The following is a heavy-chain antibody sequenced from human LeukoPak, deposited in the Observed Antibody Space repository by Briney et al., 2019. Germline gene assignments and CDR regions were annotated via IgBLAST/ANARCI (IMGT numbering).Heavy chain of an antibody. CDR1: GGSFSGYY. CDR2: INHSGST. D-gene: IGHD6-13*01. J-gene: IGHJ4*02. Sequence: PSETLSLTCAVYGGSFSGYYWSWIRQPPGKGLEWIGEINHSGSTNYNPSLKSRVTISVDTSKNQFSLKLSSVTAADTAVYYCARYRGSSSRVGFDYWGQGALVTVSS. CDR3: ARYRGSSSRVGFDY. V-gene: IGHV4-34*01.